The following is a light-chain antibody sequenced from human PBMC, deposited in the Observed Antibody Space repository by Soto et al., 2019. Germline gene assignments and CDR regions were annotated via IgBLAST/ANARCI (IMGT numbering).Light chain of an antibody. J-gene: IGLJ1*01. V-gene: IGLV1-40*01. CDR1: SSNIGAGYE. CDR2: ENN. Sequence: QTVVTQPPSVSEAPGQRVTISCTGSSSNIGAGYEAHWYQQVPGTAPTLLIYENNNRPSGVPDRFSGSKSGTSASLAITGLQGEDEAEYSCQSYVSSMRGYVFVFGTKVTDL. CDR3: QSYVSSMRGYV.